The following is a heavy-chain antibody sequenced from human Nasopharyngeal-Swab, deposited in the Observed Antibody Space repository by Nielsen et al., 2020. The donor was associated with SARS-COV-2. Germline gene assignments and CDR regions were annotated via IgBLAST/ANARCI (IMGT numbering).Heavy chain of an antibody. D-gene: IGHD4-11*01. Sequence: ASVKVSCKVSGYTLTELSMHWVRQAPGKGLEWMGGFDPEDGETIYAQKFQGRVTMTRDTSTSTVYMELSSLRSEDTAVYYCARDPGMGTVTTTPAYYYGMDVWGQGTTVTVSS. CDR1: GYTLTELS. J-gene: IGHJ6*02. V-gene: IGHV1-24*01. CDR2: FDPEDGET. CDR3: ARDPGMGTVTTTPAYYYGMDV.